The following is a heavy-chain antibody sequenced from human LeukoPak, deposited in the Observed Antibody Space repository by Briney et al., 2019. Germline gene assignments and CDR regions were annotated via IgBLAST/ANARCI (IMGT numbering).Heavy chain of an antibody. CDR1: GGSFSGYY. CDR3: ARDIVATIFNYYYMDV. Sequence: SETLSLTCAVYGGSFSGYYWSWIRQPPGKGLEWIGEINHSGSTNYNPSLKSRVTISVDTSKNQFSLKLSSVTAADTALYYCARDIVATIFNYYYMDVWGKGTTVTVSS. V-gene: IGHV4-34*01. J-gene: IGHJ6*03. D-gene: IGHD5-12*01. CDR2: INHSGST.